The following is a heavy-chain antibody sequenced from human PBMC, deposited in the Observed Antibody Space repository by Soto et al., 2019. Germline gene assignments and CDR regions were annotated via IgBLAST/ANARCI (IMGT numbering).Heavy chain of an antibody. V-gene: IGHV4-31*03. CDR3: ARDGHHYDFWSGPLGGMDV. Sequence: PSETLSLTCTVSGGSISSGGYYWSWIRQHPGKGLEWIGYIYYSGSTYYNPSLKSRVTISVDTSKNQFSLKLSSVTAADTAVYYCARDGHHYDFWSGPLGGMDVWGQGTTVTVSS. CDR2: IYYSGST. CDR1: GGSISSGGYY. J-gene: IGHJ6*02. D-gene: IGHD3-3*01.